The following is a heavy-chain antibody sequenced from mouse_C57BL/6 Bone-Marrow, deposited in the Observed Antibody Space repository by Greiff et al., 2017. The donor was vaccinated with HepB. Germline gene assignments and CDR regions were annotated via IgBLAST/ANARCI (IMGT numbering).Heavy chain of an antibody. CDR1: GFTFSDYG. CDR2: ISSGSSTI. CDR3: ARQGYYYGSSPRYFDV. J-gene: IGHJ1*03. D-gene: IGHD1-1*01. Sequence: DVMLVESGGGLVKPGGSLKLSCAASGFTFSDYGMHWVRQAPEKGLEWVAYISSGSSTIYYADTVKGRFTISRDNAKNTLFLQMTSLRSEDTAMYYCARQGYYYGSSPRYFDVWGTGTTVTVSS. V-gene: IGHV5-17*01.